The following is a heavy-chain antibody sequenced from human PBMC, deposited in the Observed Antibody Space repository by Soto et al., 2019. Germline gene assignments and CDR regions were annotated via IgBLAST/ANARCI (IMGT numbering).Heavy chain of an antibody. CDR1: GFTFSSYG. J-gene: IGHJ4*02. D-gene: IGHD1-26*01. CDR3: ARGLVGATVPYYFDY. V-gene: IGHV3-30*03. Sequence: AGGSLRLSCAASGFTFSSYGMHWVRQAPGKGLEWVAVISYDGSNKYYADSVKGRFTISRDNSKNTLYLQMNSLRAEDTAVYYCARGLVGATVPYYFDYWGQGTLVTVSS. CDR2: ISYDGSNK.